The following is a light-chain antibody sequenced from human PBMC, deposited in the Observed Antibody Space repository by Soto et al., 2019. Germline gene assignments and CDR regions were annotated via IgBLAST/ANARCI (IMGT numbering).Light chain of an antibody. Sequence: QSVLTQPPSVSGSPGQSITISCTGTSSDVGGYNYVSWYQQHPGKAPKLMIYDVSNRPSGVSNRFSGSKSGNTASLTISGLQAEDEADYYCSSYTSSSTLEVFGTGTKVTVL. V-gene: IGLV2-14*01. J-gene: IGLJ1*01. CDR1: SSDVGGYNY. CDR2: DVS. CDR3: SSYTSSSTLEV.